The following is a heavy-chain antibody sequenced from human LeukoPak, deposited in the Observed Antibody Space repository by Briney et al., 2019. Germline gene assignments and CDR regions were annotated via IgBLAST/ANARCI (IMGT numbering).Heavy chain of an antibody. J-gene: IGHJ4*02. D-gene: IGHD3-16*01. CDR1: GFTFSSFW. CDR3: VRSRGGDFDH. V-gene: IGHV3-74*01. CDR2: IDYDGTTT. Sequence: PGGSLRLSCAASGFTFSSFWMHWVRQAPGKGLVWVSRIDYDGTTTAYADSVKGRFTISRDNAKNTLFLQLNSLRVEDTAVYFCVRSRGGDFDHWGQGNLVTVSS.